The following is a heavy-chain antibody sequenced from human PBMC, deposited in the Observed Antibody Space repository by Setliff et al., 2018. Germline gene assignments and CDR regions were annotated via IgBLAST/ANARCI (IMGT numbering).Heavy chain of an antibody. V-gene: IGHV3-33*08. CDR1: GFTFSNYD. CDR3: ARTCSGSGCYAGLES. CDR2: IWGDGGTK. D-gene: IGHD2-15*01. Sequence: GGSLRLSCAASGFTFSNYDTNWVRQAPGKGLEWVAVIWGDGGTKYHADSVKGRFTISRDNSKNTLYLQMNSLRPEDTAVYYCARTCSGSGCYAGLESWGQGTPVTVSS. J-gene: IGHJ4*02.